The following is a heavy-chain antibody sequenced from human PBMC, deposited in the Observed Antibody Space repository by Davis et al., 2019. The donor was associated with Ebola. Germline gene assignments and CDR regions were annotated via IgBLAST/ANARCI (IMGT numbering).Heavy chain of an antibody. CDR2: VYDSETT. CDR1: GGSISSYY. V-gene: IGHV4-59*01. Sequence: SETLSLTCSVSGGSISSYYWSWIRQPPGKGLEWIGDVYDSETTNYNPSLNSRVTMSVDTTNNQFFLKLSSVTAADTAVYYCAREIRDGAGDWFDPWGQGTLVTVSS. J-gene: IGHJ5*02. D-gene: IGHD3-10*01. CDR3: AREIRDGAGDWFDP.